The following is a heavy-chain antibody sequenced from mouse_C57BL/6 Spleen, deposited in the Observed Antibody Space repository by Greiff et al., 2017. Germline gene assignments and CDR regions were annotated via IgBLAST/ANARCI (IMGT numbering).Heavy chain of an antibody. CDR2: IYPGDGDT. V-gene: IGHV1-80*01. J-gene: IGHJ2*01. CDR1: GYAFSSYW. Sequence: QVQLKESGAELVKPGASVKISCKASGYAFSSYWMNWVKQRPGKGLEWIGQIYPGDGDTNYNGKFKGKATLTADKSSSTAYMQLSSLTSEDSAVYFCARSGHYYGSSYNFDYWGQGTTLTVSS. D-gene: IGHD1-1*01. CDR3: ARSGHYYGSSYNFDY.